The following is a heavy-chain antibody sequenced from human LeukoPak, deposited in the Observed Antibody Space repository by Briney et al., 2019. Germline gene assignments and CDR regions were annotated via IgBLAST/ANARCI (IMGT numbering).Heavy chain of an antibody. CDR2: ISGSGGST. J-gene: IGHJ3*02. CDR1: GFTFSSYA. D-gene: IGHD3-22*01. Sequence: GGSLRLSCAASGFTFSSYAMSWVRQAPGKGLEWVSAISGSGGSTYYADSVKGRFTISRDNSKNTLYLQMNSLRAEDTAVYYCAKSTYCYDSSGYGAFDIWGQGTMVTVSS. CDR3: AKSTYCYDSSGYGAFDI. V-gene: IGHV3-23*01.